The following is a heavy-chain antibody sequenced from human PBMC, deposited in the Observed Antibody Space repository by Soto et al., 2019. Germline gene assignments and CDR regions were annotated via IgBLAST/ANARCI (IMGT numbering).Heavy chain of an antibody. J-gene: IGHJ5*02. CDR2: ISSSSSTI. CDR1: GFTFSSYS. CDR3: AREYCSSTSCLNWFDP. Sequence: PGGSLRLSCAASGFTFSSYSMNWVRQAPGKGLEWVSYISSSSSTIYYADSVKGRFNISRDNAKNSLYLQMNSLRAEDTAVYYCAREYCSSTSCLNWFDPWGQGTLVTVSS. V-gene: IGHV3-48*01. D-gene: IGHD2-2*01.